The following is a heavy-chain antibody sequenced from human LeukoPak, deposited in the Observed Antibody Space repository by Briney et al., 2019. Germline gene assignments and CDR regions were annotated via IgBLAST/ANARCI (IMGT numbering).Heavy chain of an antibody. J-gene: IGHJ4*02. Sequence: GASVKDSCKASRYTFTAYYVHWVRQAPGQGLEWMGWIHPNSGGTKYAQNFQGRVTMTRDTSISTAYMELSSLRSDDTAVYYCARGDIYWDYRGQGTQVTVSS. CDR3: ARGDIYWDY. V-gene: IGHV1-2*02. CDR1: RYTFTAYY. CDR2: IHPNSGGT. D-gene: IGHD2-15*01.